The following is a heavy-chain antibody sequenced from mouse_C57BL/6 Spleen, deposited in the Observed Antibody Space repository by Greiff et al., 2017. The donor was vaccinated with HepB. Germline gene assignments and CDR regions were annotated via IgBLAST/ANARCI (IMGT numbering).Heavy chain of an antibody. CDR2: IDPSDSYT. Sequence: QVQLQQPGAELVRPGTSVKLSCKASGYTFPRYWMHWVKQRPGQGLEWIGVIDPSDSYTNYNQKFKGKATLTVDTSSSTAYMQLSSLTSEDSAVYYGARHYGSSYSWFADWGQGTLGTGSA. J-gene: IGHJ3*01. CDR1: GYTFPRYW. CDR3: ARHYGSSYSWFAD. V-gene: IGHV1-59*01. D-gene: IGHD1-1*01.